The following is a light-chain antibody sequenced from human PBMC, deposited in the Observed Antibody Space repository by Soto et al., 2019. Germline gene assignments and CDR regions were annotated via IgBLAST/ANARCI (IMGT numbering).Light chain of an antibody. V-gene: IGLV1-40*01. CDR1: SSKIGAGYD. J-gene: IGLJ1*01. CDR2: GNS. CDR3: QSYDSSLSGYV. Sequence: SALTQPPSVSGAPGQRGTLSCPGSSSKIGAGYDVHWYQQLPGAAPKLLIYGNSNRPSGVPDRFSGSKSGTSASLAITGLQAEDEADYYCQSYDSSLSGYVFGTGTKVTVL.